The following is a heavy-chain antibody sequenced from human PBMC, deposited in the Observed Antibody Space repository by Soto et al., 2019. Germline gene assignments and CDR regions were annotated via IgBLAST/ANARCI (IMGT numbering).Heavy chain of an antibody. CDR2: ISYDGSNK. CDR1: GFTFSSYA. Sequence: QVQLVESGGGVVQPGRSLRLSCAASGFTFSSYAMHWVRQAQGKGLACVAVISYDGSNKYYADSVKGRFTISRDNSKNTLYLQMNSLRAEDTSVYYCSRDYGDYPNYYGMDVWGQGNTVTVSS. D-gene: IGHD4-17*01. CDR3: SRDYGDYPNYYGMDV. V-gene: IGHV3-30-3*01. J-gene: IGHJ6*02.